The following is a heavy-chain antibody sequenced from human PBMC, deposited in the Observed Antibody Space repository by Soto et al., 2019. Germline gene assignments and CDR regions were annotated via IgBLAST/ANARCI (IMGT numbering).Heavy chain of an antibody. V-gene: IGHV3-7*01. CDR3: AREITIFGVVIIKGNYYYYGMDV. CDR1: GLTFSSYW. Sequence: PGGSLRLSCGASGLTFSSYWMIWVGQAPGKGLEWVANIKQDGSEKYYVDSVKGRFTISRDNAKNSLYLQMNSLRAEDTAVYYCAREITIFGVVIIKGNYYYYGMDVWGQGTTVTVSS. D-gene: IGHD3-3*01. CDR2: IKQDGSEK. J-gene: IGHJ6*02.